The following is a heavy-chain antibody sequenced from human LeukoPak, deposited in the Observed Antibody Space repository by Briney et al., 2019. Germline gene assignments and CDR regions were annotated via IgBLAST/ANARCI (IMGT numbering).Heavy chain of an antibody. CDR1: GGSFSGYY. D-gene: IGHD2-15*01. CDR3: ARGKDIVVS. J-gene: IGHJ4*02. CDR2: INHSGST. Sequence: SETLSLTCAVYGGSFSGYYWSWIRQPPGKGLEWIGEINHSGSTNYNPSLKSRVTISVDTSKNQFSLKLSSVTAADTAVYYCARGKDIVVSWGQGTLVTVS. V-gene: IGHV4-34*01.